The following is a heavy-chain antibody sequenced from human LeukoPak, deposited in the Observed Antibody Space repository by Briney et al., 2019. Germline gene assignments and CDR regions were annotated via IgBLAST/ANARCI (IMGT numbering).Heavy chain of an antibody. Sequence: SETLSLTCTVSGGSISSSPYYWGWIRQPPGKGLEWIGSIYYSGSTYYNPSLKSRVTISVDTSKNQLSLKLTSVTAADTAVYYCARPVPSRLGWFDPWGPGTLVTVSS. CDR1: GGSISSSPYY. D-gene: IGHD1-1*01. CDR3: ARPVPSRLGWFDP. V-gene: IGHV4-39*01. CDR2: IYYSGST. J-gene: IGHJ5*02.